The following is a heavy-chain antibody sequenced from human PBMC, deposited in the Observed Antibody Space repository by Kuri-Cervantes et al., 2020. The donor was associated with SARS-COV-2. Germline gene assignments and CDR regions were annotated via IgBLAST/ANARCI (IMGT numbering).Heavy chain of an antibody. Sequence: GGSLRLSCAASGFNFRTYGLHWVRQAPGKGLEWVALISFDGSNKYYADSVKGRFTISRDNSKNTLYLQMNSLRTEDTAVYYCAKDRQNYGFWSGLDDWGQGTLVTLL. D-gene: IGHD3-3*01. CDR1: GFNFRTYG. V-gene: IGHV3-30*18. CDR3: AKDRQNYGFWSGLDD. CDR2: ISFDGSNK. J-gene: IGHJ4*02.